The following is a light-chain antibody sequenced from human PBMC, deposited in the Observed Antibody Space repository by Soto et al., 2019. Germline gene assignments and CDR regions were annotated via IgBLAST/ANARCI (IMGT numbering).Light chain of an antibody. CDR2: EVS. J-gene: IGLJ1*01. CDR1: SSDVGSYNR. Sequence: QSVLTQPPSVSGSPGQSVTISCTGTSSDVGSYNRVSWYQQPPGTAPKLMIYEVSNRPSGVPDRFSWSKSGNTASLTISGLQAEDEADYYCNSYTSSGTYVFGTGTKVTVL. CDR3: NSYTSSGTYV. V-gene: IGLV2-18*02.